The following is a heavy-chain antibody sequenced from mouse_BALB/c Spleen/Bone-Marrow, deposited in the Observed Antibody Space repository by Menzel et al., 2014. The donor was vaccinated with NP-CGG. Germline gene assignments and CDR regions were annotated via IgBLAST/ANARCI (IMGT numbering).Heavy chain of an antibody. CDR2: IWSGGNR. D-gene: IGHD2-4*01. CDR3: ARNYDFGDYYAMDY. J-gene: IGHJ4*01. V-gene: IGHV2-2*02. CDR1: GFSISNYA. Sequence: VQVVESGPGLVQPSRSLSITCTVSGFSISNYAVHWVRQSPGKGLEWLGVIWSGGNRDYNAAFISRLSISKDNSKSQVFFKMNSLQPNDTAIYYCARNYDFGDYYAMDYWGQGTSVTVSS.